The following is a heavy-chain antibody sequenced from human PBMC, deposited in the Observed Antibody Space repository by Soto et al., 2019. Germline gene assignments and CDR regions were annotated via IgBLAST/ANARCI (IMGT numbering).Heavy chain of an antibody. CDR1: GFTFSSYT. CDR2: ISSGDIYI. D-gene: IGHD4-17*01. J-gene: IGHJ4*02. Sequence: GGSLRLSCAASGFTFSSYTMNWVRQAPGKGLEWVSSISSGDIYIYNADSVKGRFTISRDNAKNSLYLQMNSLRAEDTAMYYCHSSRDYKFAYWGQGTLVTVSS. V-gene: IGHV3-21*01. CDR3: HSSRDYKFAY.